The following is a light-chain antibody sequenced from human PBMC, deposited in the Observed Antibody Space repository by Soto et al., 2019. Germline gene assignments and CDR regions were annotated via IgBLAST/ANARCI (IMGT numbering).Light chain of an antibody. Sequence: DIVMTQSPLSLPVTPGEPASISCRSSQSLLHSNGYNYLDWYLQKPGQSPQLLIYLGSNRASGVPDRFSGSGSGTDFTLKISRVEAEDVGGYYCMQALHTPPTFGGGTKVAIK. V-gene: IGKV2-28*01. CDR1: QSLLHSNGYNY. J-gene: IGKJ4*01. CDR2: LGS. CDR3: MQALHTPPT.